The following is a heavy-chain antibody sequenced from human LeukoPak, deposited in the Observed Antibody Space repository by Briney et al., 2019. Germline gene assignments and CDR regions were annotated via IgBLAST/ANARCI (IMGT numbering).Heavy chain of an antibody. V-gene: IGHV1-3*01. D-gene: IGHD4-17*01. Sequence: ASVKVSCKASGYTFTSYAMHWVRQAPGQRLEWMGWINAGSGNTKYSQKFQGRVTITRDTSASTAYMELSSLRSEDTAVYYCARVGETWAFDIWGQGTMVTVSS. CDR1: GYTFTSYA. J-gene: IGHJ3*02. CDR3: ARVGETWAFDI. CDR2: INAGSGNT.